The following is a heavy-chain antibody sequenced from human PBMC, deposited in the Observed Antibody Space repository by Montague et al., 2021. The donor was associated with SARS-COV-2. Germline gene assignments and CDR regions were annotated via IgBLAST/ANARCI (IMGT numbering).Heavy chain of an antibody. CDR3: ARGQVTACAILNVFPAAGALDS. Sequence: SETLSLTCAVYGGSFNDYYWTWVRQPPGKGLEWIGEITHSGKIKYNPSLQNRVTMSVDKSKNQFSLKLTSATAADTDTYSCARGQVTACAILNVFPAAGALDSWGRGTTVTVSS. CDR1: GGSFNDYY. V-gene: IGHV4-34*01. CDR2: ITHSGKI. J-gene: IGHJ3*01. D-gene: IGHD2-21*01.